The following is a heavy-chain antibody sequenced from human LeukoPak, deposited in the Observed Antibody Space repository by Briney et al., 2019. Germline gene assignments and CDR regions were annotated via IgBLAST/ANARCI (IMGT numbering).Heavy chain of an antibody. CDR1: GYKYINYG. J-gene: IGHJ4*02. Sequence: ASVKVSCKASGYKYINYGINWVRQAPGQGLEWMGWISTYNGNTKYADHVRGRLTVTTDTSTTTVYMELRNLTSDDTAVYYCCREPVLRFFAWSPHYFYYWGQGTPVTVSP. CDR2: ISTYNGNT. CDR3: CREPVLRFFAWSPHYFYY. V-gene: IGHV1-18*04. D-gene: IGHD3-3*01.